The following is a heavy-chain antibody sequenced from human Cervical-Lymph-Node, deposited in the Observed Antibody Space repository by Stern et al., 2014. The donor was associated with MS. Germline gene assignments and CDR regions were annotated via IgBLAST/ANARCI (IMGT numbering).Heavy chain of an antibody. V-gene: IGHV3-33*05. CDR3: ARDGPNYDHNGRGDAFDV. CDR2: ISYDGRNK. Sequence: DQLVESGGGVVQPGGSLRLSCAASGFPFSGHGLHWVRQAPGKGLEWVALISYDGRNKWYAESVKGRFNISRDSSRNTMFLQINPFRLEDAAVYYCARDGPNYDHNGRGDAFDVWGQGAMVTVSP. CDR1: GFPFSGHG. D-gene: IGHD3-22*01. J-gene: IGHJ3*01.